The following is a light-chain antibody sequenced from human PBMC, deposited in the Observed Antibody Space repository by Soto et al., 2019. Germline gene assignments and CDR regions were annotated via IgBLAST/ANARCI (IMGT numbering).Light chain of an antibody. Sequence: QSVLTQPPSVSAAPGQKVTISCSGSSSNIGDFDVSWYQQLPGTAPKLLIFENSKRPSGIPDRFSGSTSGTSATLGITGLQTGDEADYYCGTWDSSLSAAVFGGGTQLTVL. CDR3: GTWDSSLSAAV. V-gene: IGLV1-51*01. J-gene: IGLJ7*01. CDR1: SSNIGDFD. CDR2: ENS.